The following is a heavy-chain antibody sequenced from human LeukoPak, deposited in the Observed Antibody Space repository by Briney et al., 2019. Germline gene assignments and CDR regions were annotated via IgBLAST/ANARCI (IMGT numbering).Heavy chain of an antibody. V-gene: IGHV4-34*01. Sequence: PSETLSLTCAVYAGSFSGYYWSWIRQPPGKGLEWIGEINHSGSTNYNPSLKSRVTISVDTSKNQFSLKLSPVTAADTAVYYCASGRIELAPKGSIRGDYWGQGTLVTVSS. CDR3: ASGRIELAPKGSIRGDY. CDR1: AGSFSGYY. CDR2: INHSGST. D-gene: IGHD5-24*01. J-gene: IGHJ4*02.